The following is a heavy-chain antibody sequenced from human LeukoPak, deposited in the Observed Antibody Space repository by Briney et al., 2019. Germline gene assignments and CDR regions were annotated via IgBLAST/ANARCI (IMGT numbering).Heavy chain of an antibody. CDR3: ARDKRSYSSGWAFDY. CDR2: ISAYNGNT. V-gene: IGHV1-18*01. CDR1: GYTFTSYG. Sequence: ASVKVSCKASGYTFTSYGISWVRQAPGQGLEWMGWISAYNGNTNYAQELQGRVTMTTDTSTSTAYMELRSLRSDDTAVYYCARDKRSYSSGWAFDYWGQGTLVTVSS. J-gene: IGHJ4*02. D-gene: IGHD6-19*01.